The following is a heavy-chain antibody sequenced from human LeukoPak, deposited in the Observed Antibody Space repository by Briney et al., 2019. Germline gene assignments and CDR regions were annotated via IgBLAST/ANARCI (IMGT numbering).Heavy chain of an antibody. CDR2: IYSSGST. J-gene: IGHJ4*02. D-gene: IGHD2-21*02. V-gene: IGHV4-59*08. CDR1: GASMSSFY. CDR3: AIFCGGDCYRQDY. Sequence: SETLSLTCTVSGASMSSFYWSWIRRSPGKGLEWIGYIYSSGSTNYNPSLKSRVTISVDTSKSQFSLKLSSVTAADTAVYYCAIFCGGDCYRQDYWGQGTLVTVSS.